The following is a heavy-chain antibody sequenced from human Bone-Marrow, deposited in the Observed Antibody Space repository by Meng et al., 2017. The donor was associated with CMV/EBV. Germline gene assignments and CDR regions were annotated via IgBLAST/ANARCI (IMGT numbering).Heavy chain of an antibody. Sequence: QLQLQELGPGLVKPSETLSLTCTVSGGSISSSSYYWGWIRQPPGKGLEWIGSIYYSGSTYYNPSLKSRVTISVDTSKNQFSLKLSSVTAADTAVYYCATLSGYSYVDYWGQGTLVTVSS. CDR3: ATLSGYSYVDY. CDR2: IYYSGST. CDR1: GGSISSSSYY. J-gene: IGHJ4*02. V-gene: IGHV4-39*07. D-gene: IGHD5-18*01.